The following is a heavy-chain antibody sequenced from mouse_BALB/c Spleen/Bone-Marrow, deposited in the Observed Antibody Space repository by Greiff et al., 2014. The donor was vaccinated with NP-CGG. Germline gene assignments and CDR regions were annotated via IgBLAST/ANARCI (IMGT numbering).Heavy chain of an antibody. CDR2: MNSNGDST. D-gene: IGHD2-3*01. J-gene: IGHJ1*01. CDR1: GFTFSRYG. Sequence: VQLKESGGGLVQPGGSLKLSCAASGFTFSRYGMSWVRQTPDKRLVLVANMNSNGDSTYYPDSVKGRFNISRDNAKNTLYLQMSSLKSEDSAMYYCARDDGYYVYWYFDVWGAGTTVTVSS. V-gene: IGHV5-6-3*01. CDR3: ARDDGYYVYWYFDV.